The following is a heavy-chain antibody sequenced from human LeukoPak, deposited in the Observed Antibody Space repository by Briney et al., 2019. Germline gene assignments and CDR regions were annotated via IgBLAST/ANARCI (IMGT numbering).Heavy chain of an antibody. V-gene: IGHV3-11*01. J-gene: IGHJ5*02. D-gene: IGHD6-13*01. Sequence: PGGSLRLSCAASGFTFSDYYMSWIRQAPGKGLEWVSYISSSGSTIYYADSVKGRFTISRDNAKNSLYLQMNSLRAEDTAVYYCARTPDTCSWYVGWFDPWGQGTLVTVSS. CDR1: GFTFSDYY. CDR2: ISSSGSTI. CDR3: ARTPDTCSWYVGWFDP.